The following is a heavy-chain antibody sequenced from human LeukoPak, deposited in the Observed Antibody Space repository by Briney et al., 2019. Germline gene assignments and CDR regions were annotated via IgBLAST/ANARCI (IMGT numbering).Heavy chain of an antibody. D-gene: IGHD4-17*01. V-gene: IGHV3-66*01. CDR3: ARGPTVTPDY. J-gene: IGHJ4*02. Sequence: GGSLRLSCAASGFTVSSNYMSWVRQAPGKGLEWVSFIYSGGSTYYADSVKGRFIISRDNSKNTLYLQMNSLRAEDTAVYYCARGPTVTPDYWGQGTLVTVSS. CDR2: IYSGGST. CDR1: GFTVSSNY.